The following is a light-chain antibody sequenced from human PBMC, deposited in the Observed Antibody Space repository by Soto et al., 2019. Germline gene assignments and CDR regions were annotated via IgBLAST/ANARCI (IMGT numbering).Light chain of an antibody. J-gene: IGKJ4*01. CDR1: QGIGNA. CDR3: QQDHSPPRT. V-gene: IGKV1-6*02. CDR2: ASS. Sequence: IQMTQSPSSLSAYNRDRVTISCRASQGIGNALGWYQQKPGKPPKVLIYASSSLQSGVPSRFSGSGSGTDCTLTISSLQGEDFAREQFQQDHSPPRTFGGGTKVAIK.